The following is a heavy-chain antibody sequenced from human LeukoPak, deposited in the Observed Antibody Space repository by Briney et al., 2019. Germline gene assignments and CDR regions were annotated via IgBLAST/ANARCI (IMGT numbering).Heavy chain of an antibody. Sequence: GGSLRLSCAASGFTFNNAWMSWVRQAPGKGLEWVGRIKSKTDGGTTDYAAPVKGRFTISRDDSKNTLYLQMNSLKTEDTAVYYCTTDNGSGWSLYFDYWGQGTLVTASS. V-gene: IGHV3-15*01. CDR3: TTDNGSGWSLYFDY. D-gene: IGHD6-19*01. CDR1: GFTFNNAW. CDR2: IKSKTDGGTT. J-gene: IGHJ4*02.